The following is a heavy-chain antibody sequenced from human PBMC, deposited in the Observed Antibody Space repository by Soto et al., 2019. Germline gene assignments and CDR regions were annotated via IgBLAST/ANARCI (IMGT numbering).Heavy chain of an antibody. J-gene: IGHJ5*01. CDR2: IHNSGTS. CDR1: GDTSTSYY. Sequence: SETLSLTCTVSGDTSTSYYWGWIRHAPGKGLEWIGHIHNSGTSTHNPSLNGRVTISIDMSKKQFSLKLTSLTSADTAVYYRARDFYDSVGYTWFDSWSQGTLVTVSS. CDR3: ARDFYDSVGYTWFDS. D-gene: IGHD3-22*01. V-gene: IGHV4-59*01.